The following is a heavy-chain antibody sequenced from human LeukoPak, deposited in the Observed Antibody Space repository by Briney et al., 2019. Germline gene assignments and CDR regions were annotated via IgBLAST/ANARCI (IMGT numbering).Heavy chain of an antibody. Sequence: SATLSLTCTVSGDSISSYYWSWLRQPPGKGLEWIGYIYFSGITNYNPSLKSRVTISVDTSKNQFSLKLNSVTAADTAVYYCARGSGWYLPWGQGTLVTVSS. V-gene: IGHV4-59*01. D-gene: IGHD6-19*01. CDR1: GDSISSYY. J-gene: IGHJ5*02. CDR2: IYFSGIT. CDR3: ARGSGWYLP.